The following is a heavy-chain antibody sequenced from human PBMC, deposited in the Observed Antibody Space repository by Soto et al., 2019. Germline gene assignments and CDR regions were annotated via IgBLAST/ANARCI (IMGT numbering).Heavy chain of an antibody. CDR1: GGSISNDDYY. CDR3: ARTTVTNSYYGMDV. V-gene: IGHV4-30-4*01. Sequence: SETLSLTYSVSGGSISNDDYYWSWIRQSPGKGLEWIGYMYYSGSNYYNPSLKSRLTISVDTSKNQFSLKLSSVTAADTAVYYCARTTVTNSYYGMDVWGQGTTVTVSS. J-gene: IGHJ6*02. CDR2: MYYSGSN. D-gene: IGHD4-17*01.